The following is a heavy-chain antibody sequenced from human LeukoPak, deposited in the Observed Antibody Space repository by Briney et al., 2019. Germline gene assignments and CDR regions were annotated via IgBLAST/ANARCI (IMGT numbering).Heavy chain of an antibody. D-gene: IGHD2-21*01. Sequence: GGSLRLSCAASGFTFSSYSMNWVRQAPGKGLEWVACIMEDGSVQKYVDSVRGRFTISRDNARNSLYLQMNSLRVEDTAVYYCAKDRVGGALEFWGQGTLATVSS. J-gene: IGHJ4*02. V-gene: IGHV3-7*04. CDR1: GFTFSSYS. CDR2: IMEDGSVQ. CDR3: AKDRVGGALEF.